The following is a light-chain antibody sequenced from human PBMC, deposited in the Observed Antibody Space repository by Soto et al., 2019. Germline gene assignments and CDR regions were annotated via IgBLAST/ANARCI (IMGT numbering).Light chain of an antibody. Sequence: DIQMTQSQSSLSASVGDRVTITCRASQSISSYLNWYQQKPGKAPKLLSYAASSLKSGVPSRFSGSGYGTDFTLTISNLQPEDFATYYCQQRYSTLWTFGQGTKVEIK. V-gene: IGKV1-39*01. CDR2: AAS. CDR3: QQRYSTLWT. CDR1: QSISSY. J-gene: IGKJ1*01.